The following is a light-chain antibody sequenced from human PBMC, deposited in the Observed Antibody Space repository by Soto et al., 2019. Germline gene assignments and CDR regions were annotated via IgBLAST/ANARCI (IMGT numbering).Light chain of an antibody. J-gene: IGLJ3*02. CDR2: EVS. Sequence: QSVLTQPPSASGSPGQSVTISCTGTSSDVGAYKYVSWYQQYPGKAPKLMIYEVSKRPSGVPDRFSGFKSGNTASLTVSGLQAEDEADYYCTSYVGSNIWVFGGGTKLTVL. V-gene: IGLV2-8*01. CDR1: SSDVGAYKY. CDR3: TSYVGSNIWV.